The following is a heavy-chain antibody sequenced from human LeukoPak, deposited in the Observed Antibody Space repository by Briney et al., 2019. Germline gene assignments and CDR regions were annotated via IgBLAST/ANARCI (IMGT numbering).Heavy chain of an antibody. CDR3: ARAAGGTSRDY. V-gene: IGHV3-7*01. D-gene: IGHD1-26*01. CDR2: IKDDGSDK. Sequence: GGSLRLPCAASGFTFSAYWMSWVRQAPGKGLEWVANIKDDGSDKYYVDSVKGRFTISRDNAKNSLYLQMNSLRDDDTAVYYCARAAGGTSRDYWGQGTLVTVSS. CDR1: GFTFSAYW. J-gene: IGHJ4*02.